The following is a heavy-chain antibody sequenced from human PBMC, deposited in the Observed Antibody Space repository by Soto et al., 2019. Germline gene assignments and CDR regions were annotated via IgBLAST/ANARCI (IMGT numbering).Heavy chain of an antibody. CDR2: IWYDGSNK. Sequence: QVQLVESGGGVVQPGRSLRLSCAASGFTFSSYGVQWVRQAPGKGLEWVAVIWYDGSNKYYADSVKGRFTISRDNSKNTLYLQMNSLRAEDTAVSYCATFDYYDSSGYNWGFDYWGQGTLVTVSS. CDR1: GFTFSSYG. CDR3: ATFDYYDSSGYNWGFDY. J-gene: IGHJ4*02. D-gene: IGHD3-22*01. V-gene: IGHV3-33*01.